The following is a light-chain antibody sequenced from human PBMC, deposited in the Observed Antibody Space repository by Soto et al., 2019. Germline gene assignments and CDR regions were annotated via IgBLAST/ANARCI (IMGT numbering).Light chain of an antibody. CDR3: QHYGSSPPSWT. J-gene: IGKJ1*01. CDR1: QRVSSSS. Sequence: ETVLTQSPGTLSLSPGERATLSSRPSQRVSSSSLAWYQQKPGQPPRLLIYGASSRATGIPDRFSGSGSGTDFTLTISRLEPEDFAVYYCQHYGSSPPSWTFGQGTKVEIK. CDR2: GAS. V-gene: IGKV3-20*01.